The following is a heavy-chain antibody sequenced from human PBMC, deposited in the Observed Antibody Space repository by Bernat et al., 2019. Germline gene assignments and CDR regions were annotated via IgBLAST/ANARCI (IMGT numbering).Heavy chain of an antibody. J-gene: IGHJ4*02. D-gene: IGHD3-16*01. CDR2: IWYDGSNK. CDR3: ARVMITFGGAAPFDY. V-gene: IGHV3-33*01. CDR1: GFTFSSYG. Sequence: QVQLVESGGGVVQPGRSLRLSCAASGFTFSSYGMHWVRQAPGKGLEWVVVIWYDGSNKYYADSVKGRFTISRDNSKNTLYLQMNSLRAEDTAVYYCARVMITFGGAAPFDYWGQGTLVTVSP.